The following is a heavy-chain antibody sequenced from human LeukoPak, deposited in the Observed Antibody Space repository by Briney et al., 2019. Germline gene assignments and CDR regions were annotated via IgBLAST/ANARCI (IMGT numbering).Heavy chain of an antibody. J-gene: IGHJ4*02. CDR3: TRSLDY. V-gene: IGHV3-7*01. Sequence: PGGSLRLSCAASGFTFGSYWMDWVRQSSDQGLEWVANINQDGSEAYYLDSVKGRFTISRGNAKNALFLQMNSLRAEDTAVYYCTRSLDYWGQGTLVTVSS. CDR1: GFTFGSYW. CDR2: INQDGSEA.